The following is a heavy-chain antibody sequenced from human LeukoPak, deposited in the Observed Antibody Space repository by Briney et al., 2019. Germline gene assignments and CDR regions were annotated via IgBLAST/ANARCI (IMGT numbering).Heavy chain of an antibody. J-gene: IGHJ4*02. D-gene: IGHD3-22*01. CDR2: ISSSGSTI. CDR3: AKDLGIYDSSGLGFDY. V-gene: IGHV3-11*04. Sequence: PGGSLRLSCAASGFTFSDYYMSWIRQAPGKGLEWVSYISSSGSTIYYADSVKGRFTISRDNAKNSLYLQMNSLRAEDTAVYYCAKDLGIYDSSGLGFDYWGQGTLVTVSS. CDR1: GFTFSDYY.